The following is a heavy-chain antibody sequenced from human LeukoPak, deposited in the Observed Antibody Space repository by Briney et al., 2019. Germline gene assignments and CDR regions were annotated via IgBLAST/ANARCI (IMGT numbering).Heavy chain of an antibody. CDR2: IYTSGST. J-gene: IGHJ4*02. CDR1: GGSISSYY. CDR3: AREQYYDFWSGYWPFDY. Sequence: PSETLSLTCTVSGGSISSYYWSWIRQPAGKGLEWIGRIYTSGSTNYNPSLKSRVTMSVDTSKNQFSLKLSSVTAADTAMYYCAREQYYDFWSGYWPFDYWGQGTLVTVSS. D-gene: IGHD3-3*01. V-gene: IGHV4-4*07.